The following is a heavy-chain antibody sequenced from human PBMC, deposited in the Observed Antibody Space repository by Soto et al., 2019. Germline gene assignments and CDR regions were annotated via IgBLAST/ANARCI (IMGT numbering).Heavy chain of an antibody. CDR2: IYTSGRT. D-gene: IGHD6-19*01. J-gene: IGHJ5*02. CDR1: GGSISSYY. V-gene: IGHV4-4*07. Sequence: QVQLQESGPGLVKPSETLSLTCTVSGGSISSYYWSWIRQPAGKGLEWIGRIYTSGRTNYNPSLKVRVTMSVDTSKNQFSLKLSSVTAADTAVYYCAGAYSSGWYGFDPWGQGTLVTVSS. CDR3: AGAYSSGWYGFDP.